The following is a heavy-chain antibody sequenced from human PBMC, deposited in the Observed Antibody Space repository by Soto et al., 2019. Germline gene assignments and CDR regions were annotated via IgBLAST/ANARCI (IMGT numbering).Heavy chain of an antibody. CDR3: VKDRYVDY. J-gene: IGHJ4*02. Sequence: GGSLRLSCSVSGFSFSSYTMHWVRQAPEKGLEYVSSIDTNGGSTYYADSVKGRFTISRDNSKNTQYLQMSSLRAEDTAVYYCVKDRYVDYWGQGALVTVSS. V-gene: IGHV3-64D*06. CDR2: IDTNGGST. CDR1: GFSFSSYT.